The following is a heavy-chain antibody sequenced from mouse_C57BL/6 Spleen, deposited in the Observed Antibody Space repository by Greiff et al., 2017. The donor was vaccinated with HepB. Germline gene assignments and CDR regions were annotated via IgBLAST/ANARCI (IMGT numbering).Heavy chain of an antibody. CDR2: IYPGDGDT. Sequence: VQLQQSGAELVKPGASVKISCKASGYAFSSYWMNWVKQRPGKGLEGIGQIYPGDGDTNYNGKFKGKATLTADKSSSTAYMQLSSLTSEDSAVFFCARGPSTTENYAMDYWGQGTSVTVSS. CDR3: ARGPSTTENYAMDY. D-gene: IGHD1-1*01. CDR1: GYAFSSYW. J-gene: IGHJ4*01. V-gene: IGHV1-80*01.